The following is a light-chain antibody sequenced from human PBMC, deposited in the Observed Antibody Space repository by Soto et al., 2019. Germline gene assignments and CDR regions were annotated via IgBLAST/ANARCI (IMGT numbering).Light chain of an antibody. CDR3: GSYTTSNTRQIV. Sequence: QSVLTQPASVSGSPGQSITISCTGTSSDVGGYNYVSWYQHHPGKAPKLIIYDVSNRPSGVSIRFSGSKSDNTASLTISGLQPEDEADYHCGSYTTSNTRQIVFGIGTKVTVL. CDR1: SSDVGGYNY. J-gene: IGLJ1*01. CDR2: DVS. V-gene: IGLV2-14*03.